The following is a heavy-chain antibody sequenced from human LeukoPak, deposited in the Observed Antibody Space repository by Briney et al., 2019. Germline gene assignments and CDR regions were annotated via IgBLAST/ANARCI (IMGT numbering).Heavy chain of an antibody. Sequence: ASVKVSCKAPGYTFIRYGISWVRQAPGQGLEWMGWISAYNGNTNYAQKFQGRVIMTTDTSTSTAYMELRSLRSDDTAVYYCARARDGYNYGGYFDSWGQGTLVTVSS. CDR3: ARARDGYNYGGYFDS. D-gene: IGHD5-24*01. CDR2: ISAYNGNT. CDR1: GYTFIRYG. V-gene: IGHV1-18*01. J-gene: IGHJ4*02.